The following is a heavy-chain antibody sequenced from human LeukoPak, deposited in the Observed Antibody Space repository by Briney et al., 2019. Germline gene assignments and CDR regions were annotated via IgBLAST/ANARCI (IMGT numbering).Heavy chain of an antibody. D-gene: IGHD4/OR15-4a*01. CDR3: ARDHPRTLTTEFDY. CDR2: ISYDGSNK. CDR1: GFTFSSYS. Sequence: GGSLRLSCAASGFTFSSYSMYWVRQAPGKGLEWVAVISYDGSNKYYADSVKGRFTISRDNSKNTLYLQMNSLRAEDTAVYYCARDHPRTLTTEFDYWGQGTLVTVSS. J-gene: IGHJ4*02. V-gene: IGHV3-30-3*01.